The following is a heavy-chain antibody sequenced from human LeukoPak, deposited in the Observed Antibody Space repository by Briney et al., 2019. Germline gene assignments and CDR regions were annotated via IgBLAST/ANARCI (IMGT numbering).Heavy chain of an antibody. J-gene: IGHJ4*02. CDR2: INPNSGGT. CDR3: ARDGGYSSSWYGFDY. D-gene: IGHD6-13*01. CDR1: GYTFTGYY. V-gene: IGHV1-2*02. Sequence: GASVKVSCKASGYTFTGYYMHWVRQAPGQGVEWVGWINPNSGGTNYAQKFQGRVTMTRDTSISTAYIELSRLRSDDTAVYYCARDGGYSSSWYGFDYWGQGTLVTVSS.